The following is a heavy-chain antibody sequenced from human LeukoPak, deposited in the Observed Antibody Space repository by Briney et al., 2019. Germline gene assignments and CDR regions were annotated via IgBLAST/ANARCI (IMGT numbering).Heavy chain of an antibody. Sequence: PGGSLRLFCAASGFTFSSYSMNWVRQAPGKGLEWVSPISSSSSYIYYADSVKGRFTISRDNAKNSLYLQMNSLRAEDTAVYYCAREDSSGWYDDYWGQGTLVTVSS. D-gene: IGHD6-19*01. CDR3: AREDSSGWYDDY. J-gene: IGHJ4*02. CDR2: ISSSSSYI. CDR1: GFTFSSYS. V-gene: IGHV3-21*01.